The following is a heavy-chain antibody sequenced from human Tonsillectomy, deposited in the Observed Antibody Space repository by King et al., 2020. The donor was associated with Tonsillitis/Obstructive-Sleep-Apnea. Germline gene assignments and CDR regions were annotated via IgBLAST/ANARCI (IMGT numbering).Heavy chain of an antibody. CDR3: ARIGDAAMVGGYYYYTMDV. D-gene: IGHD5-18*01. CDR2: IDPSDSYT. CDR1: GYSFSTFW. J-gene: IGHJ6*02. V-gene: IGHV5-10-1*03. Sequence: QLVQSGAEVKKPGESLRISCQVSGYSFSTFWISWVRQMPGKGLEWMGTIDPSDSYTNYSPSFQGHVSISADKSISTAYLQWSSLKASDTAMYYCARIGDAAMVGGYYYYTMDVWGQGTTVTVS.